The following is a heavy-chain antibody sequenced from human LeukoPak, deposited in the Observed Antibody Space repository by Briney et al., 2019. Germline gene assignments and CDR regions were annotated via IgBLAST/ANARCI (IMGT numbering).Heavy chain of an antibody. V-gene: IGHV1-46*01. Sequence: ASVKVSCXASGYTFTSYYMHWVRQAPGQGLEWMGIINPSGGSTSYAQKFQGRVTMTRDTSTSTVYMELSSLRSEDTAVYYCALLTSTVTSPFDYWGQGTLVTVSS. J-gene: IGHJ4*02. D-gene: IGHD4-11*01. CDR3: ALLTSTVTSPFDY. CDR1: GYTFTSYY. CDR2: INPSGGST.